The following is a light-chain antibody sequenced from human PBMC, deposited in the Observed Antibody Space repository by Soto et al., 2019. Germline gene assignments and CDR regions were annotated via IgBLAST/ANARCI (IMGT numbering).Light chain of an antibody. J-gene: IGKJ2*01. V-gene: IGKV3-15*01. CDR1: QSVNNN. Sequence: EIVMTQSPATLSVSPGERVTLSSRASQSVNNNLAWYQQKPGQAPRLLIYDASTRATGIPVRFSGSGSGTEFTLTISGLQSEDFAVYYCQQYNNWPPYTFGQGTKLEIK. CDR3: QQYNNWPPYT. CDR2: DAS.